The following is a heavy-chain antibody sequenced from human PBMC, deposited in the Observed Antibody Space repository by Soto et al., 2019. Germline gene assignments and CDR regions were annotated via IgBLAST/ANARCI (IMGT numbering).Heavy chain of an antibody. Sequence: ASVKVSCKASGYTFTSYGISWVRQAPGQGLEWMGWISAYNGNTNYAQKLQGRVTMTTDTSTSTAYMELRSLRSDDTAVYYCARADLYGDYILYFQHWGQGTLVTVSS. CDR3: ARADLYGDYILYFQH. D-gene: IGHD4-17*01. V-gene: IGHV1-18*01. CDR1: GYTFTSYG. CDR2: ISAYNGNT. J-gene: IGHJ1*01.